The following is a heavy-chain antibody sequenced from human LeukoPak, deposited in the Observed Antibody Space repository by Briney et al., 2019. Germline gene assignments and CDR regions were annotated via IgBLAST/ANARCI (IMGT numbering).Heavy chain of an antibody. Sequence: SETLSLTCAVYGGSFSGYYWSWIRQPPGKGLEWIGEINHSGSTNYNPSLKSRVTISVDTSKNQFSLKLSSVTAADTAVYYCASTARGGAATNVWGQGTLVTVSS. CDR1: GGSFSGYY. D-gene: IGHD2-8*01. J-gene: IGHJ4*02. CDR3: ASTARGGAATNV. V-gene: IGHV4-34*01. CDR2: INHSGST.